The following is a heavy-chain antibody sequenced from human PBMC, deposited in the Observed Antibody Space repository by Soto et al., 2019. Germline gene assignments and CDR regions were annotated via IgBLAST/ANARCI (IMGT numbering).Heavy chain of an antibody. Sequence: SGPTLVNPTQTLTLTCTFSGFSLSTSGVGVGWIRQPPGKALEWLALIYWDDDKRYSPSLKSRLTITKDSSKNQVVLTMTNMDPVDTATYYCAHSLIGYYYDSSGSNWFDPWGQGTLVTVSS. CDR2: IYWDDDK. CDR1: GFSLSTSGVG. V-gene: IGHV2-5*02. J-gene: IGHJ5*02. D-gene: IGHD3-22*01. CDR3: AHSLIGYYYDSSGSNWFDP.